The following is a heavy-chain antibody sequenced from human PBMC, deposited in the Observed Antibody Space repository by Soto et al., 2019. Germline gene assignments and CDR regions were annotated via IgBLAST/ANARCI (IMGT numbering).Heavy chain of an antibody. Sequence: PGGSLRLSCAASGFTFSSYGMHWVRQAPGKGLEWVAVISYDGSNKYYADSVKGRFTISRDNSKNTLYLQMNSLRAEDTAVYYCEKDNPPVGYCSGGSCYTYTYCYYYGMDVWGQGTTVTVSS. CDR2: ISYDGSNK. CDR1: GFTFSSYG. J-gene: IGHJ6*02. CDR3: EKDNPPVGYCSGGSCYTYTYCYYYGMDV. D-gene: IGHD2-15*01. V-gene: IGHV3-30*18.